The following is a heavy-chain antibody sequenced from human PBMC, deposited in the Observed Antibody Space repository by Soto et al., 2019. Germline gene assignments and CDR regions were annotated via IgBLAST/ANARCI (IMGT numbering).Heavy chain of an antibody. V-gene: IGHV1-18*01. J-gene: IGHJ4*02. Sequence: QVQLVQSGAEVKKPGASVKVSCKASGYTFTSYGISWVRQAPGQGLEWMGWNSAYNGNTNYAQKLQGRVTMTTDTSSSTAYLELRSRRSDDTALYYCGSSSLPTSIAVAVHWGQGTLVTVSS. CDR3: GSSSLPTSIAVAVH. CDR1: GYTFTSYG. D-gene: IGHD6-19*01. CDR2: NSAYNGNT.